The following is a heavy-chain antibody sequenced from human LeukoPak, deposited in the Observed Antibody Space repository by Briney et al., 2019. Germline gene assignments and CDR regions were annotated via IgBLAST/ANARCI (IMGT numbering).Heavy chain of an antibody. V-gene: IGHV3-7*01. Sequence: GGSLRLSCAASGFTFSSYAMSWVRQAPGKGLEWVANIKQDGSEKYYVDSVKGRFTISRDNAKNSLYLQMNSLRAEDTAVYYCARDVRAGNFDYWGQGTLVTVSS. J-gene: IGHJ4*02. D-gene: IGHD3-10*01. CDR2: IKQDGSEK. CDR3: ARDVRAGNFDY. CDR1: GFTFSSYA.